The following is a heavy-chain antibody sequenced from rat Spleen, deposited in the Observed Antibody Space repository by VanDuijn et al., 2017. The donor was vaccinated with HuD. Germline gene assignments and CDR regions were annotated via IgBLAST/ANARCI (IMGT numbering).Heavy chain of an antibody. V-gene: IGHV5-25*01. J-gene: IGHJ2*01. D-gene: IGHD1-4*01. CDR2: ISTSGGST. Sequence: EVQLVESGGGLVQPGRSLKLSCAASGFTFSNYDMAWVRQAPTKGLEWVASISTSGGSTYYRDSVKGRFTVSRDNAKSTLYLQMDSLRSEDTATYYCARGGITPFDYWGQGVMVTVSS. CDR3: ARGGITPFDY. CDR1: GFTFSNYD.